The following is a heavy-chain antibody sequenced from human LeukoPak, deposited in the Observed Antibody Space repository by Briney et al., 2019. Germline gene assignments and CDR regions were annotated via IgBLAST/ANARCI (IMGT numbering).Heavy chain of an antibody. CDR2: ISWNSGSI. J-gene: IGHJ4*02. V-gene: IGHV3-9*01. CDR3: AKDISIAAIKPYYFDY. CDR1: GFTFDDYA. D-gene: IGHD6-6*01. Sequence: GGSLRLSCAASGFTFDDYAMHWVRQAPGKGLEWVSGISWNSGSIGYADSVKGRFTISRDNAKNSLYLQMNSLRAEDTAFYYCAKDISIAAIKPYYFDYWGQGTLVTVSS.